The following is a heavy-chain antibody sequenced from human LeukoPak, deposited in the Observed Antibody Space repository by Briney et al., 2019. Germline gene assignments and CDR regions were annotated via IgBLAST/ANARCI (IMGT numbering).Heavy chain of an antibody. Sequence: GGSLRLSCAASGFTLSNAWMNWVRQAPGKGLEWVAVISYDGSNKYYADSVKGRFTISRDNSKNTLYLQMNSLRAEDTAVYYCAKDRMDVWGKGTTVTVSS. CDR2: ISYDGSNK. CDR1: GFTLSNAW. J-gene: IGHJ6*04. V-gene: IGHV3-30*18. CDR3: AKDRMDV.